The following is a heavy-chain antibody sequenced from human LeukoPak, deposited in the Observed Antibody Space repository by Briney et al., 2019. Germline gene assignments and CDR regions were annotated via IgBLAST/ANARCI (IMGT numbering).Heavy chain of an antibody. D-gene: IGHD1-26*01. V-gene: IGHV3-7*05. CDR3: VRIIVGASNWFDS. CDR2: IKEDGSEK. CDR1: EFTFSAYW. J-gene: IGHJ5*01. Sequence: GGSLRLSCAASEFTFSAYWMSWVRQTPGKGLEWVANIKEDGSEKYYVDYVKGRFTISRDNAKNTLYLQMNSLRAEDTAVYYCVRIIVGASNWFDSWGQGILVSVPS.